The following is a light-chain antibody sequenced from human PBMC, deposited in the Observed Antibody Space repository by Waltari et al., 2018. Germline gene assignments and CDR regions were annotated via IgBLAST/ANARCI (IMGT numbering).Light chain of an antibody. V-gene: IGLV2-8*01. CDR3: SSYAGSNNLV. Sequence: QSALTQPPSASGSPGPSVTISCPGTSSDVGGYTYVSWYQQHPGKAPKLMISEVSKRPSGVPDRFSGSKSGNTASLNVSGLQAEDESDYYCSSYAGSNNLVFGGGTKLTVL. CDR2: EVS. J-gene: IGLJ3*02. CDR1: SSDVGGYTY.